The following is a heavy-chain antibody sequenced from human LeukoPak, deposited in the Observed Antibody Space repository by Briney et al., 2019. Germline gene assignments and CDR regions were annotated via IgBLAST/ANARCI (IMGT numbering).Heavy chain of an antibody. Sequence: PGGSLRLSCAASGFTFSSNWMSWVRQAPGKGLEWVANIKQDGSEKYYVDSVKGRFTISRDNAKNSLYLQMNSLRAEDTAVYYCARGRRVDTATRSYYYGLDVWGQGTTVTVSS. CDR2: IKQDGSEK. D-gene: IGHD5-18*01. CDR3: ARGRRVDTATRSYYYGLDV. J-gene: IGHJ6*02. CDR1: GFTFSSNW. V-gene: IGHV3-7*01.